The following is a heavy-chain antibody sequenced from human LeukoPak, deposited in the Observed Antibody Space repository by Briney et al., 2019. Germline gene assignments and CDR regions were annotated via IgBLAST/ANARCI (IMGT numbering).Heavy chain of an antibody. CDR1: GGSISSYY. V-gene: IGHV4-4*07. J-gene: IGHJ4*02. D-gene: IGHD6-19*01. CDR3: ARDLAVAGTVAALDY. Sequence: LETLSLTCTVSGGSISSYYWSWIRQPAGKGLEWIGRLYPTGSADYNPSLTSRVALSVDTSKNQFSLNLDSVTAADTAVYYCARDLAVAGTVAALDYWGQGTQVTVSS. CDR2: LYPTGSA.